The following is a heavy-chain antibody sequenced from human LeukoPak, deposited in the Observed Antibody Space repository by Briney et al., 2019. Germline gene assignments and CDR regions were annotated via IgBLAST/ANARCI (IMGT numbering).Heavy chain of an antibody. J-gene: IGHJ4*02. V-gene: IGHV3-64*04. Sequence: PGGSLRLSCSASGFTFNSYAMHWVRQAPGKGLEYVSAISSSGGSTYYADSVKGRFTISRDNSKNTLYLQMNSLRAEDTAVYYCARSDSSSWYTSDNWGQGTLVTVSS. CDR1: GFTFNSYA. CDR3: ARSDSSSWYTSDN. D-gene: IGHD6-13*01. CDR2: ISSSGGST.